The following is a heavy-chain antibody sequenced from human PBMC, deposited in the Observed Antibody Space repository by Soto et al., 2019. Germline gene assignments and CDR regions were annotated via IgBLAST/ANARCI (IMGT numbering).Heavy chain of an antibody. V-gene: IGHV4-31*03. J-gene: IGHJ5*02. CDR2: IYYSGST. Sequence: LSLTCTVSGGSISSGGYYWSWIRQHPGKGLEWIGYIYYSGSTYYNPSLKSRVTISVDTSKNQFSLKLSSVTAADTAVYYCATITPGSYWFDPWGQGTLVTVSS. CDR1: GGSISSGGYY. D-gene: IGHD3-10*01. CDR3: ATITPGSYWFDP.